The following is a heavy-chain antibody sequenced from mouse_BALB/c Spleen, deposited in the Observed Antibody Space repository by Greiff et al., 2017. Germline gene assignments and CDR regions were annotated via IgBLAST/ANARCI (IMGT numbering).Heavy chain of an antibody. CDR3: ARSITTFAY. D-gene: IGHD1-1*01. CDR1: GFTFSSFG. CDR2: ISSGSSTI. V-gene: IGHV5-17*02. Sequence: EVMLVESGGGLVQPGGSRKLSCAASGFTFSSFGMHWVRQAPEKGLEWVAYISSGSSTIYYADTVKGRFTISRDNPKNTLFLQMTSLRSEDTAMYYCARSITTFAYWGQGTLVTGSA. J-gene: IGHJ3*01.